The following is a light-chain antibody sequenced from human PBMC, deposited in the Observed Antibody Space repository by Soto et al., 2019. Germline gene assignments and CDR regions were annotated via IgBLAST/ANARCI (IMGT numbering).Light chain of an antibody. Sequence: DIQMTQSPSSVSASVGDRVTITCRATQGLSDSLAWYQQKPGKAPKLLISVTSRLQSGVPSRFSGSASGTDFTFTIDRLQPEDLATYYCQQGHNWPLTFGQGTRLEIK. CDR2: VTS. CDR3: QQGHNWPLT. CDR1: QGLSDS. V-gene: IGKV1-12*01. J-gene: IGKJ5*01.